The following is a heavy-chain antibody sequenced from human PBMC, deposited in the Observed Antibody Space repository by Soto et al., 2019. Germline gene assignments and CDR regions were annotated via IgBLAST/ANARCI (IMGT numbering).Heavy chain of an antibody. D-gene: IGHD2-15*01. CDR3: AKDIVVVVAATLRRDYYYGMDV. CDR2: ISGSGGST. V-gene: IGHV3-23*01. J-gene: IGHJ6*02. Sequence: GGSLRLSCAASGFTFSSYAMSWVRQAPGKGLEWVSAISGSGGSTYYADSVKGRFTISRDNSKNTLYLQMNSLRAEDTAVYYCAKDIVVVVAATLRRDYYYGMDVWGQGTTVTVSS. CDR1: GFTFSSYA.